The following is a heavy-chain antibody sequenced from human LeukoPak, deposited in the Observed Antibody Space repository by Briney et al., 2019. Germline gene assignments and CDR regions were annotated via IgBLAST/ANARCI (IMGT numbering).Heavy chain of an antibody. V-gene: IGHV1-2*02. D-gene: IGHD3-10*01. CDR3: ARSPALLWFGELHPYYFDY. Sequence: GASVKVSCKASGYTFTGYYMHWVRQAPRQGLEWMGWINPNSGGANYAQKFQGRVTMTRDTSISTAYMELSRLRSDDTAVYYCARSPALLWFGELHPYYFDYWGQGTLVTVSS. CDR1: GYTFTGYY. CDR2: INPNSGGA. J-gene: IGHJ4*02.